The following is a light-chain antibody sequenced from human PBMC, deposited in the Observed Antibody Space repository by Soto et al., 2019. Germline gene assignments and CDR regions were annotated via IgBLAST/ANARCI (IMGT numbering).Light chain of an antibody. CDR1: NSDVGGYNS. V-gene: IGLV2-14*01. J-gene: IGLJ1*01. Sequence: QSVLTQPASVSGSPGQSITISCTGTNSDVGGYNSVSWYQQHPDKAPKLMIYGVSSRPSGVSGRFSGFKSGNTASLTISGLQSEDEADYYCSSYTTSSTLVFGTGTKVTVL. CDR3: SSYTTSSTLV. CDR2: GVS.